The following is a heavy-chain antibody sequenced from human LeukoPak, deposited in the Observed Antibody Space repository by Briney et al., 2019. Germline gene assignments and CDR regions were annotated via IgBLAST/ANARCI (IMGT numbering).Heavy chain of an antibody. D-gene: IGHD3-3*01. V-gene: IGHV4-34*01. Sequence: SETLSLTCAVYGGSFSGYYWSWIRQPPGKGLEWIGEINHSGSTNYNPSLKSRVTISVDTSKNQSSLKLSSVTAADTAVYYCASFVSDFWSGLTGDAFDIWGQGTMVTVS. CDR1: GGSFSGYY. CDR2: INHSGST. J-gene: IGHJ3*02. CDR3: ASFVSDFWSGLTGDAFDI.